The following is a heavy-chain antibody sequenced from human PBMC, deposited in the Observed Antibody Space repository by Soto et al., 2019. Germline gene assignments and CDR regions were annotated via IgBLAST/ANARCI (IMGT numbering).Heavy chain of an antibody. J-gene: IGHJ6*04. CDR3: AREEYSSSSAYGMDV. V-gene: IGHV1-69*13. Sequence: SVKVSSKASGGTFSSYAISWVRQAPGQGLEWMGGIIPIFGTANYAQKFQGRVTITADESTSTAYMELSSLRSEDTAVYYCAREEYSSSSAYGMDVWGKGTTVTVGS. CDR2: IIPIFGTA. D-gene: IGHD6-6*01. CDR1: GGTFSSYA.